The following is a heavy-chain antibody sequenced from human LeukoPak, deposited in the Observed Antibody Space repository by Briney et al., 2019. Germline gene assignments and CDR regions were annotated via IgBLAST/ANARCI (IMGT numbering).Heavy chain of an antibody. D-gene: IGHD2-21*02. CDR1: GFTFSSLA. J-gene: IGHJ4*02. CDR2: MSGSGVGT. V-gene: IGHV3-23*01. Sequence: PGRSLRLSCAASGFTFSSLAMSWVRQVPGKGLEWVSSMSGSGVGTYYADSVRGRFTISRDYSKNTLSLQMDSLRAEDTAVYYCAVGDGDYWGQGTLVTVSS. CDR3: AVGDGDY.